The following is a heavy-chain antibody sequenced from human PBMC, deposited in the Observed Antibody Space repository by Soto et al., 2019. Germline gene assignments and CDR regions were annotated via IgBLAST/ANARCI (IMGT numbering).Heavy chain of an antibody. J-gene: IGHJ5*02. CDR2: IYYSGST. D-gene: IGHD2-15*01. Sequence: QVQLQESGPGLVKPSQTLSLTCTVSGGSISSGGYYWSWIRQHPGKGLEWIGYIYYSGSTYYNPSLKSRVTISVDTSKNQFSLKLSSETAADTAVYYCARFMLVIVVTDGGWFDPWGQGTLVTVSS. CDR3: ARFMLVIVVTDGGWFDP. V-gene: IGHV4-31*03. CDR1: GGSISSGGYY.